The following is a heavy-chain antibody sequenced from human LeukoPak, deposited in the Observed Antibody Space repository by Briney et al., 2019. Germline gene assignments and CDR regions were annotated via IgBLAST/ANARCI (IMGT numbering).Heavy chain of an antibody. V-gene: IGHV3-30*02. CDR2: IRYDGSNK. CDR3: AKEEAYYDSSGYYSAFDI. D-gene: IGHD3-22*01. J-gene: IGHJ3*02. CDR1: GFTFSSYG. Sequence: GGSLRLSCAASGFTFSSYGMHWVRQAPGKGLEWVAFIRYDGSNKYYADSVKGRFTISRDNSKNTLYLQMNSLRAEDTAVYYCAKEEAYYDSSGYYSAFDIWGQGTMVTVSS.